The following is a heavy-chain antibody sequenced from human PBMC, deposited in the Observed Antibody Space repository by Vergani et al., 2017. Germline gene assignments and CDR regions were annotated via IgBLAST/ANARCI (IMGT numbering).Heavy chain of an antibody. D-gene: IGHD3-22*01. Sequence: EVQLVESGGGLVQPGGSLRLSCAASGFTFSSYWMHWVRHAPGKGLVWVSRINSDGSSTSYADSVKGRFTISRDNAKNTLYLQMNSLRAEDTAVYYCARGPGYYYDSSGYYYFDYWGQGTLVTVSS. V-gene: IGHV3-74*01. CDR3: ARGPGYYYDSSGYYYFDY. J-gene: IGHJ4*02. CDR1: GFTFSSYW. CDR2: INSDGSST.